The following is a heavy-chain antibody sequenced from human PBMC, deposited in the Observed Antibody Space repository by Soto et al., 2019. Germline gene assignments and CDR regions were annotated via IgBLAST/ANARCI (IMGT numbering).Heavy chain of an antibody. J-gene: IGHJ3*02. CDR1: GGSISSYY. CDR2: IYYSGST. Sequence: SETLSLTCTVSGGSISSYYWSWIRQPPGKGLEWIGYIYYSGSTNYNPSLKSRVTISVDTSKNQFSLKLSSVTAADTAVYYCAREITSTAFDIWGQGTILTVS. CDR3: AREITSTAFDI. V-gene: IGHV4-59*01.